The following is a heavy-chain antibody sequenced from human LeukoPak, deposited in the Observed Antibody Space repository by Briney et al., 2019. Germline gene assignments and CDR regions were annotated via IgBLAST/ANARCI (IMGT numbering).Heavy chain of an antibody. V-gene: IGHV4-38-2*02. CDR1: GYSISSGYY. Sequence: SETLSLTCTVSGYSISSGYYWGWIRQPPGKGLEWIGSIYHSGSTYYNPSLKSRVTISVDTSKNQFSLKLSSVTAADTAVYYCARDAKYYFGSRTYFFFEYWGQGTLLTVSS. D-gene: IGHD3-10*01. J-gene: IGHJ4*02. CDR2: IYHSGST. CDR3: ARDAKYYFGSRTYFFFEY.